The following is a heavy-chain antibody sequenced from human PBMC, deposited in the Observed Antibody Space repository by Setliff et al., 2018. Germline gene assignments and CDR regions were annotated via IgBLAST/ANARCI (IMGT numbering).Heavy chain of an antibody. Sequence: PSETLSLTCTVSGGSISSGDYYWIWIRQPAGKGLEWIGRMFSSGSTNYNSSPRSRVTISGDASKNQLSLKLSSVTAADTAVYYCARQTRYGYGDYAIDYWGQGRLVTVSS. CDR2: MFSSGST. D-gene: IGHD4-17*01. V-gene: IGHV4-61*02. J-gene: IGHJ4*02. CDR3: ARQTRYGYGDYAIDY. CDR1: GGSISSGDYY.